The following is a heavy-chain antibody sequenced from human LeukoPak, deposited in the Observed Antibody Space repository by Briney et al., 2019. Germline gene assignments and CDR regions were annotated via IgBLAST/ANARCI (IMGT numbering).Heavy chain of an antibody. Sequence: ASVKVSCKASGYTFTGYYMHWVRQAPGQGLEWMGGFDPEDGETIYAQKFQGRVTMTEDTSTDTAYMELSSLRSEDTAVYYCATRRSSGWYSYYFDYWGQGTLVTVSS. V-gene: IGHV1-24*01. CDR2: FDPEDGET. D-gene: IGHD6-19*01. CDR3: ATRRSSGWYSYYFDY. J-gene: IGHJ4*02. CDR1: GYTFTGYY.